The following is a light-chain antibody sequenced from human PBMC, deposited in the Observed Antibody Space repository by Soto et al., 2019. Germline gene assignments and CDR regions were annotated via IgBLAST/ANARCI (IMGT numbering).Light chain of an antibody. CDR3: YSYTSSTSYV. Sequence: QSALTQPASVSGSPGQSITISCTGTSSDIGGFNSVSWYQQHPGKVPRLMIFEVSNRPSGVSNRFSGSKSGNTASLTIPGLQADDEADYYCYSYTSSTSYVFGTGTKVTVL. CDR2: EVS. J-gene: IGLJ1*01. CDR1: SSDIGGFNS. V-gene: IGLV2-14*01.